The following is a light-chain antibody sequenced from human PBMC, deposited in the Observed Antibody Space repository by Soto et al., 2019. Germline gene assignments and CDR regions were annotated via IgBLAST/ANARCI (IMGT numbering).Light chain of an antibody. Sequence: DIQMTQSPSSLSASVGDRVTITCRASQSITIYLNWYQQKPGEAPNLLIFGASTLQSGVPSRFSGSGSGTDFTLTISSLQPEDFATYYCQQSYSTLLTFGQGTKVEIK. V-gene: IGKV1-39*01. CDR3: QQSYSTLLT. CDR2: GAS. J-gene: IGKJ1*01. CDR1: QSITIY.